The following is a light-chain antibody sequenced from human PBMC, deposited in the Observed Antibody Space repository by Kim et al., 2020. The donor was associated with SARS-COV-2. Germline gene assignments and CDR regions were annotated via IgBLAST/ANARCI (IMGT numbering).Light chain of an antibody. Sequence: GQSITISCTGSNRDVGGYNYVSWHQQHPDKAPKLLIYDVNKRPSGVSDRFSGSKSGNTASLTISGLQAEDEADYYCSSSTTSNTLIFGGGTQLTVL. CDR3: SSSTTSNTLI. V-gene: IGLV2-14*03. J-gene: IGLJ2*01. CDR1: NRDVGGYNY. CDR2: DVN.